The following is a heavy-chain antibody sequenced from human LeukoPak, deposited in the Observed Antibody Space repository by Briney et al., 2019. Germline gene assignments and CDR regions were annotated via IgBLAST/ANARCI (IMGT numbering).Heavy chain of an antibody. CDR1: GDSISSSNYY. J-gene: IGHJ2*01. CDR3: ARVPKYFDL. Sequence: PSETLSLTCTVSGDSISSSNYYWAWIRQPPGRGLEWIGSIYFSGSAYYNPSLKSRVTISADTSKNQFSLKLSSVTAADTAVYYCARVPKYFDLWGRGTLVTVSS. CDR2: IYFSGSA. V-gene: IGHV4-39*01.